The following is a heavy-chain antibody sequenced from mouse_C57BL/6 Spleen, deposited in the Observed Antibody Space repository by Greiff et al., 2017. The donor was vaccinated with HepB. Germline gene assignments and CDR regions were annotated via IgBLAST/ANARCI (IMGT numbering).Heavy chain of an antibody. Sequence: PLPHPFSYLFKPGSSVNISFNSSFYTFTIYFITFFNHSPLQFLYFIFYIYPFICSTNYNYKFKSKATLTVDTSSSTAYMQLSSLTSEDSAVYYCARIGAYAMDYWGQGNSVTVSS. CDR1: FYTFTIYF. CDR3: ARIGAYAMDY. D-gene: IGHD2-14*01. J-gene: IGHJ4*01. CDR2: IYPFICST. V-gene: IGHV1-55*01.